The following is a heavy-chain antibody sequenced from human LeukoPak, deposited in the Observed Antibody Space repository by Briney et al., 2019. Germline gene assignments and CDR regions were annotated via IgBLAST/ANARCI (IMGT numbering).Heavy chain of an antibody. V-gene: IGHV1-2*02. CDR1: GYTFTGSY. CDR2: INPNSGGT. CDR3: ARETYYSSGNVYNRIDY. Sequence: ASVKVSCKASGYTFTGSYMNWVRQAPGQGLEWMGWINPNSGGTNYAQKFQGRVTMTRDTSISTAYMELSGLTSDDTAVYFCARETYYSSGNVYNRIDYWGQGTLVTVSS. J-gene: IGHJ4*02. D-gene: IGHD3-10*01.